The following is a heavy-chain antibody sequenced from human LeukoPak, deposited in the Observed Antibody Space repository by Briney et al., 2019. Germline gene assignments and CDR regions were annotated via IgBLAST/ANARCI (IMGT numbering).Heavy chain of an antibody. CDR1: GFTFSSYA. V-gene: IGHV3-30-3*01. Sequence: GGSLRLSCAASGFTFSSYAMHWVRQAPGKGLEWVAVISYDGSNKYYADSVKGRFTLSRDNSKNTLYLQMNSLRAEDTAVYYCARDSPYGDYGDWGQGTLVTVSS. J-gene: IGHJ4*02. CDR2: ISYDGSNK. CDR3: ARDSPYGDYGD. D-gene: IGHD4-17*01.